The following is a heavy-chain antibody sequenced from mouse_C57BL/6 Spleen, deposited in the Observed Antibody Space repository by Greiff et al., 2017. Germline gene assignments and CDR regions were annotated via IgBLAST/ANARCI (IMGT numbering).Heavy chain of an antibody. CDR3: ARDYYYGSSYEAWFAY. CDR1: GFTFSSYA. D-gene: IGHD1-1*01. V-gene: IGHV5-4*01. J-gene: IGHJ3*01. CDR2: ISDGGSYT. Sequence: DVKLVESGGGLVKPGGSLKLSCAASGFTFSSYAMSWVRQTPEKRLEWVATISDGGSYTYYPDNVKGRFTISRDNAKNNLYLQMSHLKSEDTAMYYCARDYYYGSSYEAWFAYWGQGTLVTVSA.